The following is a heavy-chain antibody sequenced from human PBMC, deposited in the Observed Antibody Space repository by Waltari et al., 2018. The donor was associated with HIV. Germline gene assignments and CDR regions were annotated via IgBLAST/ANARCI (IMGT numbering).Heavy chain of an antibody. Sequence: QVELQESGPGLVKPSETLSLTCTVSDASMSNHYWSLIRQSPGKGLEWIGYIYYSGTTKYNPSLRSRVTISVDTSKKQFSLKLTSVTAADTAVYYCARGSGLKVTLDWYFDVWGRGTLVTVSS. CDR1: DASMSNHY. CDR3: ARGSGLKVTLDWYFDV. V-gene: IGHV4-59*11. J-gene: IGHJ2*01. CDR2: IYYSGTT.